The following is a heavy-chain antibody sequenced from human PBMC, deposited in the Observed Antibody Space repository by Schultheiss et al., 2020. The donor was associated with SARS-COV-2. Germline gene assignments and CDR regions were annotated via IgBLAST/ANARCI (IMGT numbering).Heavy chain of an antibody. D-gene: IGHD3-10*02. J-gene: IGHJ2*01. CDR1: GGSISSGGYS. Sequence: SETLSLTCAVSGGSISSGGYSWSWIRQPPGKGLEWIGYIYHSGSTYYNPSLKSRVTISVDRSKNQFSLKLSSVTAADTAVYYCARSLYGEGYFDLWGRGTLGTVSS. CDR3: ARSLYGEGYFDL. CDR2: IYHSGST. V-gene: IGHV4-30-2*01.